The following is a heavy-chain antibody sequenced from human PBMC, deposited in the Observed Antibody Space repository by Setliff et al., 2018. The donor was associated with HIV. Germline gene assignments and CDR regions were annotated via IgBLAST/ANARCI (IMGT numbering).Heavy chain of an antibody. CDR1: GYTFTSYA. Sequence: GASVKVSCKASGYTFTSYAMHWARQAPGQRLEWMGWINAGNGNTKYPQKFQGRVTITRDTSASTAYMELSSLRPEDTAVYYCASPSFGDVDYYYGMDVWGQGTTVTVSS. CDR2: INAGNGNT. V-gene: IGHV1-3*01. CDR3: ASPSFGDVDYYYGMDV. D-gene: IGHD3-10*01. J-gene: IGHJ6*02.